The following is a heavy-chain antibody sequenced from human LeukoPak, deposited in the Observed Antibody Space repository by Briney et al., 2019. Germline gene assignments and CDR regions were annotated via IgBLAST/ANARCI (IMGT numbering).Heavy chain of an antibody. CDR1: GGSISSSSYY. J-gene: IGHJ4*02. V-gene: IGHV4-39*02. CDR3: AREYYYDSSGYDYFDY. CDR2: IYYSGST. Sequence: SETLSLTCTVSGGSISSSSYYWGWIRQPPGKGLEWIGSIYYSGSTYYNPSLKSRITISVDTSKNQFSLKLSSVTAADTAVYYCAREYYYDSSGYDYFDYWGQGTLVTASS. D-gene: IGHD3-22*01.